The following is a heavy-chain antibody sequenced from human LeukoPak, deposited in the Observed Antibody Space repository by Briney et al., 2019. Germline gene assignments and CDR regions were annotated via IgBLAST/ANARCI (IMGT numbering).Heavy chain of an antibody. D-gene: IGHD3-16*02. Sequence: SETLSLACAVYGQSFSDSYWGWIRQPPGKGLELIGEINHSGRTNNNPSLKSRLTISVDTSKNQFSLKLSSVTAADTAVYYCARGSYQRIWGQGTMVTVSS. CDR3: ARGSYQRI. CDR2: INHSGRT. CDR1: GQSFSDSY. J-gene: IGHJ3*02. V-gene: IGHV4-34*01.